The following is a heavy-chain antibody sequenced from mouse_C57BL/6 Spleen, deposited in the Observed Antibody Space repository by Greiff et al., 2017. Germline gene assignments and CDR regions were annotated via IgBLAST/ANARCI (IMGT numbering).Heavy chain of an antibody. Sequence: SGAELVMPGASVKLSCKASGYTFTSYWMHWVKQRPGQGLEWIGEIDPSDSYTNYNQKFKGKSTLTVDKSSSTAYMQLSSLTSEDSAVYYCARSYGSSYGYWGQGTTLTVSS. CDR3: ARSYGSSYGY. CDR1: GYTFTSYW. V-gene: IGHV1-69*01. D-gene: IGHD1-1*01. J-gene: IGHJ2*01. CDR2: IDPSDSYT.